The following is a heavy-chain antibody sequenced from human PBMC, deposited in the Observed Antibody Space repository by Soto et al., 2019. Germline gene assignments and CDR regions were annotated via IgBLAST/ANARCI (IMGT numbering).Heavy chain of an antibody. CDR3: ATSNAGSCGDLWFDS. V-gene: IGHV1-69*12. D-gene: IGHD4-17*01. Sequence: QVQLVQSGAEVKKPGSSVKVSCKASGGTFSSYAISWVRQAPGQGLEWMGGIIPIFGTANYAQKFQGRVTVXXDXSXGTAYMELSSLRSEDTAVYYCATSNAGSCGDLWFDSWGQGTLVTVSS. J-gene: IGHJ5*01. CDR1: GGTFSSYA. CDR2: IIPIFGTA.